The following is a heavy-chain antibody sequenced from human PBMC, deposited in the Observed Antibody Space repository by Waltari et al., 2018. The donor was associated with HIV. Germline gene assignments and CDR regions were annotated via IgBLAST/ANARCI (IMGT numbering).Heavy chain of an antibody. CDR1: GYSISSGYY. CDR2: IYHIGTT. J-gene: IGHJ4*02. D-gene: IGHD1-26*01. V-gene: IGHV4-38-2*02. CDR3: ARDQVGATYFDY. Sequence: QVQLQESGPGLVKPSETLSLTCAVSGYSISSGYYWGWIRQPPGKGLEWIGSIYHIGTTYYNPSLKSRVTISIDTSKNQVSLKLSSVTAADTAVYYCARDQVGATYFDYWGQGTLVTVSS.